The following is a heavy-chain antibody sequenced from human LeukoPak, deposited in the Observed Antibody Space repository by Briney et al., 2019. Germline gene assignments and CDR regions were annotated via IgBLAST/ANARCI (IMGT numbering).Heavy chain of an antibody. V-gene: IGHV3-23*01. CDR3: AKGPNWGSFDY. Sequence: GGSLRLSCAASGFMFSSYVMSWVRQAPGKGLEWVSVIGGNGGITYYADSVKGRFTISRDNSKNTLYLQMNSLRAEDTAVYYCAKGPNWGSFDYWGQGTLVTVSS. CDR2: IGGNGGIT. D-gene: IGHD7-27*01. J-gene: IGHJ4*02. CDR1: GFMFSSYV.